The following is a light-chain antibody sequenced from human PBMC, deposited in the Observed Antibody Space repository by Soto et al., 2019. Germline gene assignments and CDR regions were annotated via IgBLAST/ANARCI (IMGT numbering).Light chain of an antibody. Sequence: DIQMTQSPSALSAAVGDRVTITCRASQRISSYLNCYQQKPGKAPKLLIYAASSLQSGVPSRFSGSGSGTDFTLTISSLQPEDFATYYCQQSYSTPWTFGQGTTVEVK. J-gene: IGKJ1*01. CDR2: AAS. CDR3: QQSYSTPWT. V-gene: IGKV1-39*01. CDR1: QRISSY.